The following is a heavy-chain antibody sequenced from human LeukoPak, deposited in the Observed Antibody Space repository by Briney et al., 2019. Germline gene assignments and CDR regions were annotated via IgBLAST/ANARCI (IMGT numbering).Heavy chain of an antibody. Sequence: GGSLRLSCAASGFTFSSYWMTWVRQAPGKGLEWVANIKQDGSQKFYVDSVKGRFTISRDSAKNSLYLQMNSLRAEDTAVYYCATQPDSIGYALDIWGQGTMVTVSS. V-gene: IGHV3-7*01. J-gene: IGHJ3*02. D-gene: IGHD3-22*01. CDR2: IKQDGSQK. CDR1: GFTFSSYW. CDR3: ATQPDSIGYALDI.